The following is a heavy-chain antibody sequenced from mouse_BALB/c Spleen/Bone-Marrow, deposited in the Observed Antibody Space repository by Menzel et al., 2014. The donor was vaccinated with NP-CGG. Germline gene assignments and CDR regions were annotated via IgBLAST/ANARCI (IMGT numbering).Heavy chain of an antibody. D-gene: IGHD1-2*01. CDR1: GFNIKDTY. Sequence: EVQLQQSGAELVKPGASVKLSCTASGFNIKDTYMHWVKQRPEQGLEWIGRIDPANGNTKYDPKFQGKATTTTDTSSNTAYLQVSSLTSEDTAVYYCASATTATYYAMDYWGQGTSVTVSS. CDR3: ASATTATYYAMDY. V-gene: IGHV14-3*02. CDR2: IDPANGNT. J-gene: IGHJ4*01.